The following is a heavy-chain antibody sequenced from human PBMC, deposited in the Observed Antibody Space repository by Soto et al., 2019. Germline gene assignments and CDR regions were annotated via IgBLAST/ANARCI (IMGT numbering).Heavy chain of an antibody. Sequence: ASETLSLTCTVSGGSISSGGYYWSWIRQHPGKGLEWIGYIYYSGSTYYNPSLKSRVTISVDTSKNQFSLKLSSVTAADTAVNYCARVRGGYVYYGMDVWGQGTTVTVSS. CDR3: ARVRGGYVYYGMDV. J-gene: IGHJ6*02. V-gene: IGHV4-31*03. CDR2: IYYSGST. CDR1: GGSISSGGYY. D-gene: IGHD5-12*01.